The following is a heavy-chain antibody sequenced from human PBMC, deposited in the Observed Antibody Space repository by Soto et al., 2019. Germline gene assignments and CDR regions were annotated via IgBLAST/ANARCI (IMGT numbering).Heavy chain of an antibody. V-gene: IGHV1-69*06. J-gene: IGHJ4*02. D-gene: IGHD6-13*01. Sequence: SVKVSCKASGGTFSSYAISWVRQAPGQGLEWMGGIIPIFGTANYAQKFQGRVTITADKSASTAYMELSSLRSEDTAVYYCARDLLIASAGLYFDYWGQGTLVTVSS. CDR2: IIPIFGTA. CDR3: ARDLLIASAGLYFDY. CDR1: GGTFSSYA.